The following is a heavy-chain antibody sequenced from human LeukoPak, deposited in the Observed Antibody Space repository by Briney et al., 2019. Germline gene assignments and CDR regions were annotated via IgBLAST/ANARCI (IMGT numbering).Heavy chain of an antibody. CDR2: IYYSGST. CDR1: GGSISSYY. J-gene: IGHJ4*02. D-gene: IGHD3-22*01. V-gene: IGHV4-59*01. CDR3: ARIDSIGYYQLDY. Sequence: SETLSLTCTVSGGSISSYYWSWIRQPPGKGLEWIGYIYYSGSTNYNPSLKSRVTISVDTSKNQFSLKLSSVTAADTAVYYCARIDSIGYYQLDYWGQGTLVTVSS.